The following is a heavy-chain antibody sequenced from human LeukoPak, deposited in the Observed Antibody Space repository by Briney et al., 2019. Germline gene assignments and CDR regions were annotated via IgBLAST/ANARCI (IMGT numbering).Heavy chain of an antibody. J-gene: IGHJ4*02. CDR3: ARVSSDGAFDY. V-gene: IGHV4-31*03. CDR2: IYYSGST. D-gene: IGHD3-10*01. CDR1: GGSISSGGYY. Sequence: SETLSLTCTVSGGSISSGGYYWSWIRQHPGKGLEWIGYIYYSGSTYYNPSLKSRVTISVDTSKNQFSLKLSSVTAADTAVYYCARVSSDGAFDYWGQGTLVTVPS.